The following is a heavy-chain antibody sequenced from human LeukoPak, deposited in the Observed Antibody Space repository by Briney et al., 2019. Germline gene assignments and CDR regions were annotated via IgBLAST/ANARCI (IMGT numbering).Heavy chain of an antibody. J-gene: IGHJ4*02. CDR1: GFTFSSYA. Sequence: AGSLRLSSGASGFTFSSYAMARVRQAQGKGLKWGSAIRGTGSSTYYADSVKGRFTMSRDNFKITLYMQMHSLRGEEKAIYFCTKEYDYSGYLGQGRGYFDYWGRGHLVTVSS. CDR2: IRGTGSST. V-gene: IGHV3-23*01. D-gene: IGHD3-22*01. CDR3: TKEYDYSGYLGQGRGYFDY.